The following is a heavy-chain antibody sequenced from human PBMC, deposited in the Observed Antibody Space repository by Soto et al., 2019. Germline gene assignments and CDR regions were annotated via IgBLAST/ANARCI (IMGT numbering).Heavy chain of an antibody. J-gene: IGHJ6*02. D-gene: IGHD3-10*01. Sequence: SETLSLTCTVSDVSISRYYWSWIRQSPGKGLEWIGYIYNSGSTNYSPALKSRVTISLDTYNNQFPLKVNSVTAADTAMYYCVKFRDGYYSDYDMSVWGQGTSVTVS. CDR1: DVSISRYY. CDR2: IYNSGST. V-gene: IGHV4-59*01. CDR3: VKFRDGYYSDYDMSV.